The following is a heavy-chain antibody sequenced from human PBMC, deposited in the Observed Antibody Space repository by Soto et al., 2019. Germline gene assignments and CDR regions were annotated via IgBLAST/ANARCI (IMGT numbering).Heavy chain of an antibody. CDR2: INAGNGNT. CDR1: GYTFTSYA. J-gene: IGHJ6*02. D-gene: IGHD6-6*01. V-gene: IGHV1-3*01. CDR3: ARSQYSSSPFYYYYGMDV. Sequence: GASVKVSCKASGYTFTSYAMHWVRQAPGQRLEWMGWINAGNGNTKYSQKFQGRVTITRDTSASTAYMELSSLRSEDTAVYYCARSQYSSSPFYYYYGMDVWGQGTTVTVSS.